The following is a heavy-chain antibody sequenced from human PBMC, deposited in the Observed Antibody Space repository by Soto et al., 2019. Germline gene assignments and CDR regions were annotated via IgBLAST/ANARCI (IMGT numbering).Heavy chain of an antibody. CDR3: ARGQRFSDWFDP. J-gene: IGHJ5*02. D-gene: IGHD3-3*01. CDR2: VYSSGGT. V-gene: IGHV4-4*07. CDR1: GGSMSSYY. Sequence: SETLSLTCTVSGGSMSSYYWTWIRQPAGKGLEWIGRVYSSGGTHYSPSLKSRVTISLDTSKNQFSLRLLSVTVADTAVYFCARGQRFSDWFDPWGQGTLVTVSS.